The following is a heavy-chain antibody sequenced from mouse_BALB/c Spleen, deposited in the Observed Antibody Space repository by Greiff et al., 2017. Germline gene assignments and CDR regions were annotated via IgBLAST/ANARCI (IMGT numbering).Heavy chain of an antibody. D-gene: IGHD3-1*01. CDR2: INPYNDGT. CDR1: GYTFTSYV. Sequence: VQLKESGPELVKPGASVKMSCKASGYTFTSYVMHWVKQKPGQGLEWIGYINPYNDGTKYNEKFKGKATLTSDKSSSTAYMELSSLTSEDSAVYYCAREGASSGSDYWGQGTTLTVSS. V-gene: IGHV1-14*01. CDR3: AREGASSGSDY. J-gene: IGHJ2*01.